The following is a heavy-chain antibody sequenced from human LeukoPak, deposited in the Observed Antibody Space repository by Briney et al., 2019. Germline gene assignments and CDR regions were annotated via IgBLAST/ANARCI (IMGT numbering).Heavy chain of an antibody. V-gene: IGHV3-11*01. CDR3: ARISGYDFWSGYYTAFYPDY. CDR1: GFTFSDYY. J-gene: IGHJ4*02. D-gene: IGHD3-3*01. CDR2: ISSSGSTI. Sequence: GGSLRLSCAASGFTFSDYYMSWIRQAPGKGLEWVSYISSSGSTIYYADSVKGRFTISRDNAKNSLYLQMNSLRAEDTAVYYCARISGYDFWSGYYTAFYPDYWGQVTLVTVSS.